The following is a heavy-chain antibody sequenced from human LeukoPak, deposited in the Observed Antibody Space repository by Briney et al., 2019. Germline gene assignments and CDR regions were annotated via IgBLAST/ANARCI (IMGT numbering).Heavy chain of an antibody. D-gene: IGHD3-16*01. CDR1: GFTFSSYS. V-gene: IGHV3-48*01. CDR3: AREGMITFGGGYYYGMDV. J-gene: IGHJ6*02. Sequence: GGSLRLSCAASGFTFSSYSMNWVRQAPGKGLEWVSYISSSSSTIYYADSVKGRFTISRDNAKNSLYLQMNSLRAEDTAVYYCAREGMITFGGGYYYGMDVWGQGTTVTVSS. CDR2: ISSSSSTI.